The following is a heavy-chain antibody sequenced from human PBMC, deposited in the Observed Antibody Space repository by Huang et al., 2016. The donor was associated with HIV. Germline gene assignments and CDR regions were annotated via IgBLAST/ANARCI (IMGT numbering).Heavy chain of an antibody. CDR2: ISGTGERT. V-gene: IGHV3-23*01. Sequence: DVKLLESGGGLVQPGGSLRLSCAASRFIFSYYEMNWVRQAPGKGLEWVSRISGTGERTSNGDSMKGRFTVSRDNSKNTLYLQMSSLRAEDTAVYYCAKEYSSGWYSWGQGTLVTV. CDR3: AKEYSSGWYS. D-gene: IGHD6-19*01. J-gene: IGHJ4*02. CDR1: RFIFSYYE.